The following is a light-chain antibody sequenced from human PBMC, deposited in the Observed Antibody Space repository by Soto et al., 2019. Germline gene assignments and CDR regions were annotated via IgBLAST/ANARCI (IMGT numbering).Light chain of an antibody. Sequence: EIVLTQSPGSLSLSPGERATLSCRASQSVSSYLAWYQQKPDQAPRLLIYGASSRATGFPDRFSGSGSGTDFSLTISRLEPEDSAVYYCQQYSSPPRTFGQGTKVEIK. CDR1: QSVSSY. CDR2: GAS. V-gene: IGKV3-20*01. J-gene: IGKJ1*01. CDR3: QQYSSPPRT.